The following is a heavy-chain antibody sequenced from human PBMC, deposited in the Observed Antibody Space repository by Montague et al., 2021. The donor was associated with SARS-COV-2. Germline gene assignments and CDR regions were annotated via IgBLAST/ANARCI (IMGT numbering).Heavy chain of an antibody. J-gene: IGHJ4*02. D-gene: IGHD4-23*01. CDR1: GGSVSSRSYY. CDR2: IYYSGST. CDR3: ARRGDYGGPHFDY. V-gene: IGHV4-39*01. Sequence: SETLSLTCTVSGGSVSSRSYYWGWIRQPPGKGLEWIGSIYYSGSTHYNPSLKSRVTISVDTSKNQFSLKLSSVTAADTAVYYCARRGDYGGPHFDYWGQGTLVSVSS.